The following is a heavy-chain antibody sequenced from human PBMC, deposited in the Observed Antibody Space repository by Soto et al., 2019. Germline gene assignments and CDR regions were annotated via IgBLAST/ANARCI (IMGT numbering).Heavy chain of an antibody. Sequence: SETLSLTCTVSGVSVSSSFFYWSWVRQPPGQGLEWIGYIYYTGTTNYNPSLASRVAMSVDTSKKQFTLNLRSLTAADTARYYCARLTTSSGWSIFDSWGQGMLVTVYS. J-gene: IGHJ4*02. CDR3: ARLTTSSGWSIFDS. CDR2: IYYTGTT. D-gene: IGHD1-1*01. CDR1: GVSVSSSFFY. V-gene: IGHV4-61*01.